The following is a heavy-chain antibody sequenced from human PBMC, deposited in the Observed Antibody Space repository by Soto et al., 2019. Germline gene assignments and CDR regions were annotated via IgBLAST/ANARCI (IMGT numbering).Heavy chain of an antibody. CDR3: ARSFLGGSGYSVKY. J-gene: IGHJ4*02. V-gene: IGHV3-74*01. CDR1: GFTFSSYW. Sequence: GGSLRLSCAASGFTFSSYWMHWVRQVPGKGLVWVSRINSDGSSTNYADSVKGRFTISRDNAKNTLYLQMNSLRAEDTVVYYCARSFLGGSGYSVKYWGQGTLVTVSS. D-gene: IGHD3-22*01. CDR2: INSDGSST.